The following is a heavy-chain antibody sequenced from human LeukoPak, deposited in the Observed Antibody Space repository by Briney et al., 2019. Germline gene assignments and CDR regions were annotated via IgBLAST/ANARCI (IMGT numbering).Heavy chain of an antibody. J-gene: IGHJ4*02. CDR2: IYTSGST. V-gene: IGHV4-61*02. CDR1: GGSISSGSYY. D-gene: IGHD5-18*01. Sequence: SQTLSLTCTVSGGSISSGSYYWSWIRQPAGKGLEWIGRIYTSGSTNYNPSLKSRVTISVDTSKNQFSLKLSSVTAADTAVYYCARHIQGYSYCGYWGQGTLVTVSS. CDR3: ARHIQGYSYCGY.